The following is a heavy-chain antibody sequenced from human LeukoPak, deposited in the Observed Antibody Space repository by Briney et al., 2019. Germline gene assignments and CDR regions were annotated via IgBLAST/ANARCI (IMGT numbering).Heavy chain of an antibody. Sequence: ASETLSLTCSVSGGSISSNNWWTWVRQPPGKGLEWIGEIYHSGNTNYNPSLKSRVTISVDKSNNHFSLKMNSVTAADTAVYYCARDSATTLGSYYYGLDVWGQGTTVTVSS. V-gene: IGHV4-4*02. CDR2: IYHSGNT. CDR1: GGSISSNNW. D-gene: IGHD5-12*01. CDR3: ARDSATTLGSYYYGLDV. J-gene: IGHJ6*02.